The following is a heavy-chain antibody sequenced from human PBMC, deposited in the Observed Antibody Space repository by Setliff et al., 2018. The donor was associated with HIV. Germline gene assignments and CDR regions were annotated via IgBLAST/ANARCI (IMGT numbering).Heavy chain of an antibody. CDR1: GGTFSSYA. Sequence: SVKVSCKASGGTFSSYAISWVRQAPGQGLDWMGGIIPVFGTTNYAQKLQGRVTITADESTSTAYMELSSLRSEDTAVYYCARGGVYYYDSSGWSMDYWGQGTLVTVSS. D-gene: IGHD3-22*01. V-gene: IGHV1-69*13. CDR3: ARGGVYYYDSSGWSMDY. CDR2: IIPVFGTT. J-gene: IGHJ4*02.